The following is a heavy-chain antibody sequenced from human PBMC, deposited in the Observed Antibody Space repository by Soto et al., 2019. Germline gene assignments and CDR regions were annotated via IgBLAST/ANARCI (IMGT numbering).Heavy chain of an antibody. Sequence: GGSLRLSCAASGFTFSSYAMSWVRQAPGKGLEWVSAISGSGGSTYYADSVKGRFAISRDNSKNTLYLQMNSLRAEDTAVYYCAKDPGGGWYGEFDYWGQGTLVTSPQ. CDR2: ISGSGGST. V-gene: IGHV3-23*01. D-gene: IGHD6-19*01. CDR3: AKDPGGGWYGEFDY. CDR1: GFTFSSYA. J-gene: IGHJ4*02.